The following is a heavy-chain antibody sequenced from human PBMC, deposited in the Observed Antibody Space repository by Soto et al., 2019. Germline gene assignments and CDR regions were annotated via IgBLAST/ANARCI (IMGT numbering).Heavy chain of an antibody. CDR3: ARDPIHEGYYVDY. CDR1: GFTFSSYD. CDR2: IGYDGNDK. J-gene: IGHJ4*02. V-gene: IGHV3-33*01. Sequence: QVQLVESGGRVVQPGRSLRLSCAASGFTFSSYDIHWVRQAPGKGLEWVAVIGYDGNDKYYVDSVKGRFTISRDNSKNTLYLQMNDLRAEDTAVYYCARDPIHEGYYVDYWGQGTLVNVSS. D-gene: IGHD2-2*02.